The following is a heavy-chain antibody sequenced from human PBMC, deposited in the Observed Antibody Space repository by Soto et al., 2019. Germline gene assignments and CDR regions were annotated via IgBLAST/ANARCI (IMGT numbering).Heavy chain of an antibody. V-gene: IGHV3-11*06. CDR3: AGYYGGNSWIPYYYYGMDV. J-gene: IGHJ6*02. Sequence: PGGSLRLSCAASGFTFSDYYMSWIRQAPGKGLEWVSYISSSSSYTNYADSVKGRFTISRDNAKNSLYLQMNSLRAEDTAVYYCAGYYGGNSWIPYYYYGMDVWGQGTTVTVSS. CDR2: ISSSSSYT. D-gene: IGHD4-17*01. CDR1: GFTFSDYY.